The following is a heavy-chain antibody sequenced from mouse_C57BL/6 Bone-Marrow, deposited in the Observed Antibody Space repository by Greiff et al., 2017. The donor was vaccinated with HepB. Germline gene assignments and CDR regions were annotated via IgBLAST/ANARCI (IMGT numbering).Heavy chain of an antibody. CDR1: GYTFTSYW. D-gene: IGHD2-2*01. J-gene: IGHJ2*01. V-gene: IGHV1-52*01. CDR2: IDPSDSET. CDR3: ARAGRLRGYFDY. Sequence: QVQLQQSGAELVRPGSSVKLSCKASGYTFTSYWMHWVKQRPIQGLEWIGNIDPSDSETHYNQKFKDKATLTVDKSSSTAYMQLSSLTSEDSAVYYCARAGRLRGYFDYWGQGTTLTVSS.